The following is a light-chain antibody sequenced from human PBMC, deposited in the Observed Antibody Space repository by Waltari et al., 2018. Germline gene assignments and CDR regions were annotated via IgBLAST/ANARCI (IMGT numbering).Light chain of an antibody. Sequence: EIVLPQSPATLSLSPGDRATLTCRASQSVSTYLAWYQQKPGQAPRLLIYDASNRATGIPARFSGSGSGTDFTLTISSLEPEDFAVYYCQQRSNWRTFGQGTKLEIK. CDR3: QQRSNWRT. J-gene: IGKJ2*02. V-gene: IGKV3-11*01. CDR2: DAS. CDR1: QSVSTY.